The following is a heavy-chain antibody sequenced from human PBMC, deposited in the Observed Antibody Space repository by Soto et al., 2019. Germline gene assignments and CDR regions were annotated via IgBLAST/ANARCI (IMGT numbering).Heavy chain of an antibody. D-gene: IGHD6-13*01. CDR3: ARLQAAAGDNDLTFDY. CDR2: IDPSDSYT. CDR1: GYSFTSYW. J-gene: IGHJ4*02. Sequence: EVQLVQSGAEVKKPGESLRISCKGSGYSFTSYWISWVRQMPGKGLEWMGRIDPSDSYTNYSPYFQGHVTISADKYISTAYMQWSSLKASDTAMYYCARLQAAAGDNDLTFDYWGQGTLVTVSS. V-gene: IGHV5-10-1*01.